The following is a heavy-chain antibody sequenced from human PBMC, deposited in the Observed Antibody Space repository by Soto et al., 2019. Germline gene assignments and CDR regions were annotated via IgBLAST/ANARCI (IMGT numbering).Heavy chain of an antibody. Sequence: QVQLVESGGGVVQPGRSLRLSCAASGFTFSSSGMHWVRQAPGKGLEWVAVISSDGNDKYYTDSVKGRFTISRDNSKNTLSLQMSSLRGEDTAVYYCATDLGTTVTTYNYFDPWGQGILVTVSS. D-gene: IGHD4-17*01. CDR1: GFTFSSSG. V-gene: IGHV3-30*03. CDR3: ATDLGTTVTTYNYFDP. CDR2: ISSDGNDK. J-gene: IGHJ5*02.